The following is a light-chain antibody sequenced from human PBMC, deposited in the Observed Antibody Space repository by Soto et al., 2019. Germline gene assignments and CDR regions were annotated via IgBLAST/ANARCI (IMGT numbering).Light chain of an antibody. CDR2: GAS. CDR1: QSVSSN. J-gene: IGKJ5*01. Sequence: EMVMTEAPATLSVAPGERATRSCNASQSVSSNLAWFHQKPGQPPRLLIYGASTRAAGVPARFSGSGSGTEFTLTISSLQPEDFAVYYCHQRSNWPPFTFGQGTRLEI. V-gene: IGKV3-15*01. CDR3: HQRSNWPPFT.